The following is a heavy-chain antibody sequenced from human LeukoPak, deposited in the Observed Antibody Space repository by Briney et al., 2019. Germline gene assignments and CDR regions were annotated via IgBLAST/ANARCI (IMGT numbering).Heavy chain of an antibody. CDR2: IIPIFGTA. D-gene: IGHD3-10*01. J-gene: IGHJ4*02. V-gene: IGHV1-69*01. CDR1: GGTFSSYA. Sequence: SVKVSCKASGGTFSSYAISWVRQAPGQGLEWMGGIIPIFGTANYAQKFQGRVTITADESTSTAYMELSSLRSEDTAVYYCARHMVRGVMRASNLDYWGQGTLVTVSS. CDR3: ARHMVRGVMRASNLDY.